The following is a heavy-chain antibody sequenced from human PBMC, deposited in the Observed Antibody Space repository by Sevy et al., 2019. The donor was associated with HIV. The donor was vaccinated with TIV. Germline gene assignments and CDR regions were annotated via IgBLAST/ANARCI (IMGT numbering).Heavy chain of an antibody. CDR1: GGSITSHY. CDR2: FYYTGNS. J-gene: IGHJ4*02. D-gene: IGHD3-22*01. Sequence: SETLSLTCSVSGGSITSHYWSWIRQPPGQGLEFIGYFYYTGNSDYNPSLKSRVTMSADTSKNQFSLKLSSVTAADTAVYYCARLPSPYYDATGDLIREYFFQFWGRGTLVTVSS. V-gene: IGHV4-59*11. CDR3: ARLPSPYYDATGDLIREYFFQF.